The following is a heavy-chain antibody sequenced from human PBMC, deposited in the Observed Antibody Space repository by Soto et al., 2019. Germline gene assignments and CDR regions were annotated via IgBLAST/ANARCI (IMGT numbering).Heavy chain of an antibody. CDR3: ASSALVPNGAFDI. CDR1: GFTFSSYA. J-gene: IGHJ3*02. Sequence: PGGSLRLSCAASGFTFSSYAMSWVRQAPGKGLEWVSNISGSSSSTYYADSVKGRFTISRDNAKNSLYLQMNSLRDEDTAVYYCASSALVPNGAFDIWGQGTMVTVSS. CDR2: ISGSSSST. D-gene: IGHD5-18*01. V-gene: IGHV3-23*01.